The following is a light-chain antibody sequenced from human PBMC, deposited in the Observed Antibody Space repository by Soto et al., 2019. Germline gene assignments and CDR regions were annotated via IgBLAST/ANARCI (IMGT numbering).Light chain of an antibody. J-gene: IGLJ2*01. CDR3: SSYSTTSSLV. CDR1: SADIGAFNY. V-gene: IGLV2-14*03. Sequence: QSALTQPASVSGSPGQSITISCAGTSADIGAFNYVSWYQHHPGKAPKLLIYDVSDRPSGVSTRFSASKSANTASLTISGLHADDEGDYYCSSYSTTSSLVFGGGTKLTV. CDR2: DVS.